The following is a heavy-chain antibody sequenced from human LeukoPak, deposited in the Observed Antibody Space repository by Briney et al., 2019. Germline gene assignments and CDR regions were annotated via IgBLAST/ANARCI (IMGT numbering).Heavy chain of an antibody. V-gene: IGHV3-49*04. J-gene: IGHJ4*02. CDR2: IRAKAYGGTP. CDR1: GFRFGDYG. D-gene: IGHD3-3*01. Sequence: GGSLRLSCRASGFRFGDYGMSWVRQAPGKGLEWVGFIRAKAYGGTPEYAASVKGRFSISRDDSKSIAYLHMNSLRTEDTAVYYCTADQFFWGQGSLVTVSS. CDR3: TADQFF.